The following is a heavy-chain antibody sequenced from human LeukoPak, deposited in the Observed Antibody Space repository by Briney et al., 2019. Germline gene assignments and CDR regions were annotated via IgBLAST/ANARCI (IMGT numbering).Heavy chain of an antibody. V-gene: IGHV3-53*01. CDR1: GFTVSTDH. CDR2: SYSGGSR. J-gene: IGHJ4*02. D-gene: IGHD1-26*01. Sequence: PGGSLRLSCAASGFTVSTDHMSWVRQAPGKGLEWVAVSYSGGSRQYAESVKGRFIISRGNSKNMLYLQMNSLRAEDTALYYCARVWELSFDHWGQGTLVTVSS. CDR3: ARVWELSFDH.